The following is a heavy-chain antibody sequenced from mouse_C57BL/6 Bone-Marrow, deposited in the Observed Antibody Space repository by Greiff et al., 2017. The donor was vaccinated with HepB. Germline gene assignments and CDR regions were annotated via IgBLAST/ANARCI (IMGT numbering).Heavy chain of an antibody. J-gene: IGHJ3*01. CDR3: TTFFLRRFAY. Sequence: VQLQQSGAELVRPGASVKLSCTASGFNIKDDYMHWVKQRTEQGLEWIGWIDPENGDTEYASKFQGKATITADTSSNTAYLQLSSLTSEDTAVYYCTTFFLRRFAYWGQGTLVTVSA. CDR2: IDPENGDT. CDR1: GFNIKDDY. V-gene: IGHV14-4*01.